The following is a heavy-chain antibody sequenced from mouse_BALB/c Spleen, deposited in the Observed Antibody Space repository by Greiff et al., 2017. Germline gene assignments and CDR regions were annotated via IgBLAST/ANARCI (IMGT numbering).Heavy chain of an antibody. D-gene: IGHD2-1*01. CDR1: GYSITSDYA. CDR2: ISYSGST. CDR3: ARDGKGYYAMDY. Sequence: VQLKESGPGLVKPSQSLSLTCTVTGYSITSDYAWNWIRQFPGNKLEWMGYISYSGSTSYNPSLKSRISITRDTSKNQFFLQLNSVTTEDTATYYCARDGKGYYAMDYWGQGTSVTVSS. J-gene: IGHJ4*01. V-gene: IGHV3-2*02.